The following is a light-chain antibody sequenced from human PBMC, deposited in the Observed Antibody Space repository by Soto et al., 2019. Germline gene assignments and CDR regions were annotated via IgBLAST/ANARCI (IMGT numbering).Light chain of an antibody. Sequence: TLMTKYTATLSVSPGERATLSCRASQSVNNNLAWYQQKLGQAPRALIYGASTRATGIPARFSGSGSGTEFTLTISSLQSEDFEIYYCQQYNNWPITFGQGTRLEI. V-gene: IGKV3-15*01. J-gene: IGKJ5*01. CDR3: QQYNNWPIT. CDR1: QSVNNN. CDR2: GAS.